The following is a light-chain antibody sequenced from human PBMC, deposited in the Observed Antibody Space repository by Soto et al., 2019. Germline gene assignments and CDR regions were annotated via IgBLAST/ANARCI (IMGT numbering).Light chain of an antibody. J-gene: IGLJ2*01. V-gene: IGLV3-21*04. Sequence: SYELTQPPSVSVAPGKTARITCGGDNIGSKNVHWYQQRPGQAPVLVIYYDSDRPSGMPERFSGSNSGNTATLTISRVEAGDEADYDFQVWDGSSDHVLFGGGTKLTVL. CDR1: NIGSKN. CDR3: QVWDGSSDHVL. CDR2: YDS.